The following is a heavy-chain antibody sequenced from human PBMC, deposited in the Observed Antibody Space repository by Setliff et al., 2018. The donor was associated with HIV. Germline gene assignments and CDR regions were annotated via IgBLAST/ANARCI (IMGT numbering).Heavy chain of an antibody. D-gene: IGHD2-21*02. V-gene: IGHV3-21*06. Sequence: PGGSLRLSCVASGFSFSDYSMNWVRRAPGKGLEWFASISHSSSKIFYADSVRGRFYISRDNAENSLFLEMTSLRVDDTAVYSCASRGVLTPSDAFDIWGRGTMVTVSS. CDR1: GFSFSDYS. CDR3: ASRGVLTPSDAFDI. J-gene: IGHJ3*02. CDR2: ISHSSSKI.